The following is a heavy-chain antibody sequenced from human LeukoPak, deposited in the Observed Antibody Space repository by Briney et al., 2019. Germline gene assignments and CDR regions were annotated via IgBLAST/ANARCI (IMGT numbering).Heavy chain of an antibody. Sequence: PSETLSLTCAVSGYSISSGYYWGWSRPPPGKGLEWIGSIYHSGSTYYNPSLKSRVTISVDTSKKQFSLKLSSVTAADTAVYYCAREGVSSGWYRPHEFQHWGQGTLVTVSS. CDR1: GYSISSGYY. V-gene: IGHV4-38-2*02. J-gene: IGHJ1*01. CDR3: AREGVSSGWYRPHEFQH. CDR2: IYHSGST. D-gene: IGHD6-19*01.